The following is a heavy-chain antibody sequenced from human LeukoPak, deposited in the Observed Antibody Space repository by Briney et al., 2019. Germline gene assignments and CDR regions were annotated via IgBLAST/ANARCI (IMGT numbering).Heavy chain of an antibody. V-gene: IGHV4-61*01. CDR3: ARGDYYDSSGYLDAFDI. CDR1: GGSVSSGSYY. CDR2: IYYSGST. J-gene: IGHJ3*02. Sequence: SETLSLTCTVSGGSVSSGSYYWSWIRQPPGKGLEWIGYIYYSGSTNYNPSLKSRVTISVDTSKNQFSLKLSSVTAADTAVYYCARGDYYDSSGYLDAFDIWGQGTMVTVAS. D-gene: IGHD3-22*01.